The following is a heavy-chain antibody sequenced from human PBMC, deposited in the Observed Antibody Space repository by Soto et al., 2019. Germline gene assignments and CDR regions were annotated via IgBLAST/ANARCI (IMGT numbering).Heavy chain of an antibody. CDR1: GFTFSSYA. V-gene: IGHV3-23*01. D-gene: IGHD2-2*02. CDR2: ISGGGGST. Sequence: GVSLRLSCAASGFTFSSYAMSWVRQAPGKGLEWVSAISGGGGSTYYVDSVKGRFTISRDNSKNTLYLQMNSLRAEDTAVYYCAKXWGYCSSTSCYIYYGMDVWVQGTTVTAP. J-gene: IGHJ6*02. CDR3: AKXWGYCSSTSCYIYYGMDV.